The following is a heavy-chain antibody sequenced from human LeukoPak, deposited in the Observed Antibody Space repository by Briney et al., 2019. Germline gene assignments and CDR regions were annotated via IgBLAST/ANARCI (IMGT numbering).Heavy chain of an antibody. CDR2: IYSGGST. Sequence: GGSLRLSCAASGFTVSSNYMGWVRRAPGKGLEWVSVIYSGGSTYYADSVKGRFTISRDNSKNTLYLQMNSLRTEDTAVYYCARGALTTASHFDYWGQGTLVTVSS. CDR1: GFTVSSNY. CDR3: ARGALTTASHFDY. D-gene: IGHD4-17*01. J-gene: IGHJ4*02. V-gene: IGHV3-53*01.